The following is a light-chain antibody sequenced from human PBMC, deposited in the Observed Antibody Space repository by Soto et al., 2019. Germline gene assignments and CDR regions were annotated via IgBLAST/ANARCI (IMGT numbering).Light chain of an antibody. V-gene: IGLV1-47*02. CDR1: TSNIGSYY. Sequence: QSVLTQPPSASGTPGQRVTISCSGSTSNIGSYYVYWYQQLPGTAPKLLMYSNNQRPSGVPDRFSGSKSGTSASLAISGLRSEDEADYYCAVWDDSLSGRVFGGGTKVTVL. J-gene: IGLJ3*02. CDR3: AVWDDSLSGRV. CDR2: SNN.